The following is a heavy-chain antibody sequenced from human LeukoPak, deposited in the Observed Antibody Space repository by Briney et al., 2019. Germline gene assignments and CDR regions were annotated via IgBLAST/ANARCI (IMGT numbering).Heavy chain of an antibody. Sequence: PGGSLRLSCAASGFTFSSYAMSWVRQAPGKGLEWVSAISGSGGSTYYADSVKGRFTISRDNSKNTLYLQMNSLRAEDTAVYYCAKDPTYYYDRPDAFDIWGQGTMVTVSS. D-gene: IGHD3-22*01. V-gene: IGHV3-23*01. CDR1: GFTFSSYA. CDR3: AKDPTYYYDRPDAFDI. J-gene: IGHJ3*02. CDR2: ISGSGGST.